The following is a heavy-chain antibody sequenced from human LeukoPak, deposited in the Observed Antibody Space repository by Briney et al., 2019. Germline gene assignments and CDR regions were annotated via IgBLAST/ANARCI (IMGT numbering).Heavy chain of an antibody. CDR1: GFTSSSHW. Sequence: GGSLRLSCAASGFTSSSHWMSWVRQAPGKGLEWVATIKPDGSDENYVDSVKGRFTISRDNAKNSLYLQMSSLRAEDTAMYYCVTGGHYSGSWGQGSLVTVSS. CDR3: VTGGHYSGS. D-gene: IGHD3-3*01. V-gene: IGHV3-7*01. CDR2: IKPDGSDE. J-gene: IGHJ4*02.